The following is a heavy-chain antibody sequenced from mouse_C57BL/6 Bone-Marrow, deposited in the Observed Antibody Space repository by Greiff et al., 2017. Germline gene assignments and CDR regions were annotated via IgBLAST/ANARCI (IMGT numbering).Heavy chain of an antibody. V-gene: IGHV1-4*01. CDR3: ARRGIYYDYDYFDY. CDR2: INPSSGYT. D-gene: IGHD2-4*01. CDR1: GYTFTSYT. Sequence: QVHVKQSGAELARPGASVKMSCKASGYTFTSYTMHWVKQRPGQGLEWIGYINPSSGYTKYNQKFKDKATLTADKSSSTAYMQLSSLTSEDSAVYYCARRGIYYDYDYFDYWGQGTTLTVSS. J-gene: IGHJ2*01.